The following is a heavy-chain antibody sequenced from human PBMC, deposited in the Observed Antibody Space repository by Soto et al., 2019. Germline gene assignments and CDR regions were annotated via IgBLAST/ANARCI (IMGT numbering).Heavy chain of an antibody. Sequence: PSETLSLTCAVSGGSISSSNWWSWVRQPPGKGLEWIGEIYHSGSTNYNPSLKSRVTISVDKSKNQFSLKLSSVTAADTAVYYCARVLTTVITTFDYWGQGTLVTVSS. CDR2: IYHSGST. D-gene: IGHD4-17*01. V-gene: IGHV4-4*02. CDR3: ARVLTTVITTFDY. CDR1: GGSISSSNW. J-gene: IGHJ4*02.